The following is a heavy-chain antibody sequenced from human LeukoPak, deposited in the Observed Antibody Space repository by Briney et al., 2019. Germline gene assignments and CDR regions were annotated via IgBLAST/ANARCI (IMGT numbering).Heavy chain of an antibody. V-gene: IGHV4-61*01. D-gene: IGHD5-18*01. CDR2: IYYSGST. J-gene: IGHJ4*02. Sequence: SETLSLTCTVSGASVSSGSYYWSWIRQPPGKELEWIGYIYYSGSTNYNPSLKSRVTISVDTSKNQFSLKLSSVTAADTAVYYCARARGYSYGRYYFDYWGQGTLVTVSS. CDR3: ARARGYSYGRYYFDY. CDR1: GASVSSGSYY.